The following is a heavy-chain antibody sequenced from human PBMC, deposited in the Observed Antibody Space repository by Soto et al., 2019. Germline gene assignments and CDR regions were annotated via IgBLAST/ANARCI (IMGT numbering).Heavy chain of an antibody. CDR3: SYDSSRGDY. V-gene: IGHV3-15*01. CDR2: LKSEAAGGTT. J-gene: IGHJ4*02. Sequence: GSLRLSCAASGFAFSSAWMSWVRQAPGKGLEWVGRLKSEAAGGTTDYAAPVKGRFTISRDDSKNTLYLQMNSLKTDDTAVYYCSYDSSRGDYWGLGTLVTVSS. D-gene: IGHD3-22*01. CDR1: GFAFSSAW.